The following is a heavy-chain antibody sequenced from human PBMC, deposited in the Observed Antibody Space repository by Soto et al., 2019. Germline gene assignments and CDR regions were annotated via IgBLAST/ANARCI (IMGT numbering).Heavy chain of an antibody. CDR3: SYDSSRGDY. V-gene: IGHV3-15*01. CDR2: LKSEAAGGTT. J-gene: IGHJ4*02. Sequence: GSLRLSCAASGFAFSSAWMSWVRQAPGKGLEWVGRLKSEAAGGTTDYAAPVKGRFTISRDDSKNTLYLQMNSLKTDDTAVYYCSYDSSRGDYWGLGTLVTVSS. D-gene: IGHD3-22*01. CDR1: GFAFSSAW.